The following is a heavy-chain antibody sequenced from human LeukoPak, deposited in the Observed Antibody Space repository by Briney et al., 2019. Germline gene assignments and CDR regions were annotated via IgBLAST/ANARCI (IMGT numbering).Heavy chain of an antibody. D-gene: IGHD2-2*01. Sequence: ASLKVSCKASGYTFTDYYMHWMRQAPGQGLEWMGWINANRGGTNYAQRFQGRVTMTRDTSITTAYMELSRLKSDDTAVYYCARRYCSSTSCYYFDYWGQGTLVTVSS. J-gene: IGHJ4*02. V-gene: IGHV1-2*02. CDR1: GYTFTDYY. CDR2: INANRGGT. CDR3: ARRYCSSTSCYYFDY.